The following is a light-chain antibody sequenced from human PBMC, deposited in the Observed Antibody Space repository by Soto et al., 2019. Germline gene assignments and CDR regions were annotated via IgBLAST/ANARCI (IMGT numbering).Light chain of an antibody. CDR1: HSVSSN. J-gene: IGKJ4*01. Sequence: EIVMTQSPATLSLSPGDRASLFCRASHSVSSNLAWYQQKPGQPPRLLTYGASTRATAIPARFSGSGSGTEFTLTISSLQSEDFAVYHCQQYNKTXGGGTKVDIK. V-gene: IGKV3-15*01. CDR3: QQYNKT. CDR2: GAS.